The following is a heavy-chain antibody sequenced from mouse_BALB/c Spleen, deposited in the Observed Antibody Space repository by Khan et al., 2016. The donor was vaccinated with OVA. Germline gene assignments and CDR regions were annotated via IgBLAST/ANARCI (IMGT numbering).Heavy chain of an antibody. CDR2: IYPGDGNT. CDR3: VRGGIPTGYFDY. D-gene: IGHD1-1*01. J-gene: IGHJ2*01. Sequence: QIQLVQSGTELVRPGASVKLSCKASGYTFTSYWMWWVKQRPGQGLEWIGAIYPGDGNTRYTQKFKGKATLTADKSSSTAYMQLSSLASEDSAVYVCVRGGIPTGYFDYWGQGTTLTVSS. CDR1: GYTFTSYW. V-gene: IGHV1-87*01.